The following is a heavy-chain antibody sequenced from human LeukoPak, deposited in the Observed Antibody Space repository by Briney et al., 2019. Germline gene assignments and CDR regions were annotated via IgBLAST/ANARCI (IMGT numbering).Heavy chain of an antibody. CDR3: ARDLVTVTKGFDI. CDR2: ISYIGST. Sequence: SETLSLTCAVSDDSFSSHYWTWIRQPPGKGLEWIGYISYIGSTNYDPTLKSRVTNSIDTSRNQFSLRLSSVTAADTGVYYCARDLVTVTKGFDIWGQGTMVGVSS. J-gene: IGHJ3*02. CDR1: DDSFSSHY. V-gene: IGHV4-59*11. D-gene: IGHD4-17*01.